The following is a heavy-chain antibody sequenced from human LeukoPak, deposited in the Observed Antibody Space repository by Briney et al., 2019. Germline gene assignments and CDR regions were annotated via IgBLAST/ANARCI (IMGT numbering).Heavy chain of an antibody. Sequence: KSSETLSLTCAVSGYSISSGYYWGWIRQPPGKGLECIGNISHTGSTYYNPSLRSRVTISVDTSKNQFSLTLSSVTAADTAVYYCARHYWAPGAFDVWGQGTMVTVSS. CDR3: ARHYWAPGAFDV. V-gene: IGHV4-38-2*01. D-gene: IGHD2-8*02. CDR1: GYSISSGYY. J-gene: IGHJ3*01. CDR2: ISHTGST.